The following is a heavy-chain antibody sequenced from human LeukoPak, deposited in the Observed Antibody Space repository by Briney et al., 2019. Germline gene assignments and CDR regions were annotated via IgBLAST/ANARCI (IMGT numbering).Heavy chain of an antibody. CDR3: ASYASGYNWLKA. CDR1: GHTFTVYY. D-gene: IGHD3-10*01. V-gene: IGHV1-2*02. J-gene: IGHJ5*02. Sequence: GASVKVSCKASGHTFTVYYIHWVRQSPGQGLECMGWIHPGTGDTNYAQRFQGRVTVTRDTSITTAYVELSSLKSDDTAVYYCASYASGYNWLKASGQGTLVTVSS. CDR2: IHPGTGDT.